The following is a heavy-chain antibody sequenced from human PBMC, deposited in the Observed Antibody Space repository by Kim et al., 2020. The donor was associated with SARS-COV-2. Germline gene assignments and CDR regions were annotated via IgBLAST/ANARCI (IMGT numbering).Heavy chain of an antibody. J-gene: IGHJ6*02. V-gene: IGHV3-30*02. D-gene: IGHD5-12*01. Sequence: GDSVTSRFTISRHKSRNSLYLHMNSLRVEDTAVYYCAKDRATTNSYGMDVWGQGTTVTVSS. CDR3: AKDRATTNSYGMDV.